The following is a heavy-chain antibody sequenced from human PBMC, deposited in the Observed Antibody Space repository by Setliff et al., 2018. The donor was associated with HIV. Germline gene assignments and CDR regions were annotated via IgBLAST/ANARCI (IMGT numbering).Heavy chain of an antibody. CDR1: GDSISSGGFY. D-gene: IGHD5-18*01. V-gene: IGHV4-31*03. CDR3: ARRWGIRGYSS. Sequence: SETLSLTCTVSGDSISSGGFYWTWIRQHPGKGLEWIGYIYNTGSTYHSPSLESRVTISVDTSKNQFSLKLYSVTAADTSVYYCARRWGIRGYSSWGQGTLVTVSS. J-gene: IGHJ5*02. CDR2: IYNTGST.